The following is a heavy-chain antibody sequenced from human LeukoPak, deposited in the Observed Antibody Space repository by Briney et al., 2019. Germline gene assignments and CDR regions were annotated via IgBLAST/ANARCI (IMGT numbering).Heavy chain of an antibody. CDR3: ARGGQYYDFWSGYLGAAFDI. J-gene: IGHJ3*02. Sequence: GGSLRLSRAASGFTFSSYWMSWVRQAPGKGLEWVANIKQDGSEKYYVDSVKGRFTISRDNAKNSLYLQMNSLRAEDTAVYYCARGGQYYDFWSGYLGAAFDIWGQGTMVTVSS. CDR1: GFTFSSYW. D-gene: IGHD3-3*01. V-gene: IGHV3-7*01. CDR2: IKQDGSEK.